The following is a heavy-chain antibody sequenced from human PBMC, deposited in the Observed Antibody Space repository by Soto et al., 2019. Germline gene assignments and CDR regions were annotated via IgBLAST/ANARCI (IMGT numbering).Heavy chain of an antibody. CDR2: INWNSGST. D-gene: IGHD2-21*01. J-gene: IGHJ5*02. CDR1: GLTFEGYP. Sequence: EVQLVESGGGLVQPGRSLRLSCEASGLTFEGYPMHWIRQAPGKGLEWVAGINWNSGSTGYADSVKGRFTISRDNVNNSLHLEMSTLKAEDTAMYYCARGRGALTVISNWFDPWGQGTLVTVSS. V-gene: IGHV3-9*01. CDR3: ARGRGALTVISNWFDP.